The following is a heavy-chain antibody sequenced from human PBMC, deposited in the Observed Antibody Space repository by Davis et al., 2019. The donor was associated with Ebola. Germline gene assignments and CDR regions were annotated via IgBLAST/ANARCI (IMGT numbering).Heavy chain of an antibody. CDR2: IWYSGST. Sequence: MPSETLSLTCTVSGDSIKYYYWSWIRQPPGKGLEWMGYIWYSGSTNYNPSLKSRITISIDTSKTQFSLKLSSVTAADTAVYYCARPWYSGTYYDAYDIWGQGTMVAVSS. D-gene: IGHD1-26*01. V-gene: IGHV4-59*08. CDR1: GDSIKYYY. J-gene: IGHJ3*02. CDR3: ARPWYSGTYYDAYDI.